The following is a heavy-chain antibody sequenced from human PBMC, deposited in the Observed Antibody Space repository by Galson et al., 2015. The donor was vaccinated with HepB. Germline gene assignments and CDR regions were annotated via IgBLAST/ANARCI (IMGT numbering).Heavy chain of an antibody. CDR3: AREADDYGMDV. CDR2: IKQDGSEK. V-gene: IGHV3-7*01. Sequence: SLRLSCAASGFTFSRYAMSWVRQAPGKGLEWVANIKQDGSEKYYVDSVKGRFTISRDNAKNSLYLQMNSLRAENTAVYYCAREADDYGMDVWGQGTTVTVSS. CDR1: GFTFSRYA. J-gene: IGHJ6*02.